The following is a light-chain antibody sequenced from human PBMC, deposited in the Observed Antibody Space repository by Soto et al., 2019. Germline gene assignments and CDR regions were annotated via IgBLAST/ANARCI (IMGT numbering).Light chain of an antibody. J-gene: IGKJ2*01. CDR3: QQYYSYPYT. V-gene: IGKV1-8*01. Sequence: AIRMTQSPSSLSASTGDRVTITCRASQGISSYLAWYQQKPGKAPKLLIYAASTLQSGVPSRFSGSGSGTDVTLTISCLQSEDFATYYWQQYYSYPYTFGQGTKLEIK. CDR1: QGISSY. CDR2: AAS.